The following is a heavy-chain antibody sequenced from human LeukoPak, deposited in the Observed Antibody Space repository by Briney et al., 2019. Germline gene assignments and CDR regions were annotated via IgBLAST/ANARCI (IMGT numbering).Heavy chain of an antibody. CDR2: INHSGST. Sequence: SETLSLTCAVYGGSFSGYYWSWIRQPPGKGLEWIGEINHSGSTYYNPSLKSRLTISVDTSKNQFSLKLRSVTAADTAVYYCARGRHDITMIVVVMTSVSYYLDVWGKGTTVTVS. CDR3: ARGRHDITMIVVVMTSVSYYLDV. V-gene: IGHV4-34*01. J-gene: IGHJ6*03. CDR1: GGSFSGYY. D-gene: IGHD3-22*01.